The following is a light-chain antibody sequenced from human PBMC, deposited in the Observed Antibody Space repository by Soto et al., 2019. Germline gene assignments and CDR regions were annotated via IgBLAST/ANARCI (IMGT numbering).Light chain of an antibody. CDR1: LPIDST. Sequence: VMTQSPATLSVSRGERVTLSYRANLPIDSTLAWYQQKPGQAPRLLIYGTSTRATGIPARFSGSGSGTEFTLTISSLQSEDFAVYYCQHYNNWLGTFGGGTKVEIK. J-gene: IGKJ4*01. V-gene: IGKV3-15*01. CDR2: GTS. CDR3: QHYNNWLGT.